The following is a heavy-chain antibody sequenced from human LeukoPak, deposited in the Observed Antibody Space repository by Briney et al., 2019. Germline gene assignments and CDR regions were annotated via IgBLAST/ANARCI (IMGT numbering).Heavy chain of an antibody. J-gene: IGHJ6*02. CDR2: ITSSNTFI. D-gene: IGHD2-15*01. Sequence: PGGSLRLSCAASGFTFGSYSMNWVRQAPGKGLEWVCSITSSNTFIYHAESGKGRFTIFRDNAKNTLHLQMNSLRVEDTAVYYCARDMLGRDCSGGSCYGYGLDVWGQGTTVIVSS. CDR1: GFTFGSYS. V-gene: IGHV3-21*01. CDR3: ARDMLGRDCSGGSCYGYGLDV.